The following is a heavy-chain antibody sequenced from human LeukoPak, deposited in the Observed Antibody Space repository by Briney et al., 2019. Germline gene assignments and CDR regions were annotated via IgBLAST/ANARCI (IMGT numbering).Heavy chain of an antibody. D-gene: IGHD3-22*01. J-gene: IGHJ4*02. CDR3: ARHSSRRAYYYDSSGYF. CDR2: IYTSGST. V-gene: IGHV4-59*08. CDR1: GGSISSYY. Sequence: SETLSLTCTVSGGSISSYYWSWIRQPPGKGLEWIGRIYTSGSTNYNPSLKSRVTISVDTSKNQFSLKLSSVTAADTAVYYCARHSSRRAYYYDSSGYFRGQGTLVTVSS.